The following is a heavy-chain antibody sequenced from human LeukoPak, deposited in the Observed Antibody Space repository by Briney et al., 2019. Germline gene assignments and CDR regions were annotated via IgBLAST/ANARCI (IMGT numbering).Heavy chain of an antibody. CDR1: GDSVSSNSAA. CDR2: TYYRSKWYD. J-gene: IGHJ4*02. D-gene: IGHD5-18*01. CDR3: ARERQGDTDFDY. V-gene: IGHV6-1*01. Sequence: SQTLSLTCAISGDSVSSNSAAWNWIRQSRSRGLEWLGRTYYRSKWYDDYAVSVKSRITINPDTSKNQFSLQLNSVTPEDTAMYYCARERQGDTDFDYWGQGTLVTVSS.